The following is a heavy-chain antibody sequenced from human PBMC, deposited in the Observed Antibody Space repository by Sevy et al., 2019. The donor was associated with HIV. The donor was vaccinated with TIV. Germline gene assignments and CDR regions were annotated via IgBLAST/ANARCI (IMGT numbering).Heavy chain of an antibody. CDR2: IKQDESEK. CDR1: GFTFTDYW. Sequence: GGSLGLSCAASGFTFTDYWMIWVRQTPGKGLEWVATIKQDESEKYYVDSVKGRFAISRDNGKNSVSLQMNGLRVEDTALYYCAREVGGFNWRPYYFDSWGQGTLVTVSS. D-gene: IGHD3-3*01. V-gene: IGHV3-7*01. J-gene: IGHJ4*02. CDR3: AREVGGFNWRPYYFDS.